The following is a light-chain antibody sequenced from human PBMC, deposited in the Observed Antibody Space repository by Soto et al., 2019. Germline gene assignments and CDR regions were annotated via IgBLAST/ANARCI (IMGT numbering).Light chain of an antibody. CDR2: EVS. Sequence: ARSAPGSEAGTPGRSPNIYRNGTNSDVGGYNCVSWYPQHPGKAPKLMIYEVSNRPSGISNRFSGSKSGNTAYLTISGLQAEDEADYFCSSYTGSSTDVFGSGTKVTVL. CDR1: NSDVGGYNC. J-gene: IGLJ1*01. CDR3: SSYTGSSTDV. V-gene: IGLV2-14*01.